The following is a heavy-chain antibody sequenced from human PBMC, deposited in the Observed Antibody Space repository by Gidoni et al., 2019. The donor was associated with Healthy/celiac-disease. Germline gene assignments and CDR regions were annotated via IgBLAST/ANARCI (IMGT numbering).Heavy chain of an antibody. CDR2: IFSNDEK. CDR3: ARMGDTALGFDY. Sequence: QVTLKESGPVLVKPTETLTLTCTVSGFSLSNARMGVSWIRQPPGKALEWLAHIFSNDEKSYSTSLKSRLTISKDTSKSQVVLTMTNMDPVDTATYYCARMGDTALGFDYWGQGTLVTVSS. CDR1: GFSLSNARMG. V-gene: IGHV2-26*01. J-gene: IGHJ4*02. D-gene: IGHD5-18*01.